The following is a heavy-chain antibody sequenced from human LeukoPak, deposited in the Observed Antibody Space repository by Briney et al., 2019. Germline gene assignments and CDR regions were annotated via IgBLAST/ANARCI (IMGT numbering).Heavy chain of an antibody. CDR2: ISSSGNKI. CDR1: GFTLSGYE. D-gene: IGHD5-18*01. Sequence: GGSLRLSCAASGFTLSGYEMNGLRQAPGKGLQWVSYISSSGNKIYYADSVKGRFTISRDNAKNSLYLHMNSLRAEDTAVYYCERRHLPHDTTKWDNWFDPWGQGTLVTVSS. J-gene: IGHJ5*02. V-gene: IGHV3-48*03. CDR3: ERRHLPHDTTKWDNWFDP.